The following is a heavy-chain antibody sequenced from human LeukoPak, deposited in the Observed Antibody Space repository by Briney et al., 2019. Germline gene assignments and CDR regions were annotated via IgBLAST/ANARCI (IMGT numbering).Heavy chain of an antibody. J-gene: IGHJ4*02. Sequence: PSETLSLTCAVYGGSFSGYYWSWIRQPPGKGLEWIGEINHSGSTNYNPSLKSRVTISVDTSKNQFSLKLSSVTAADTAVYYCAGANCSSTSCYLDYWGQGTLVTVSS. V-gene: IGHV4-34*01. CDR3: AGANCSSTSCYLDY. D-gene: IGHD2-2*01. CDR1: GGSFSGYY. CDR2: INHSGST.